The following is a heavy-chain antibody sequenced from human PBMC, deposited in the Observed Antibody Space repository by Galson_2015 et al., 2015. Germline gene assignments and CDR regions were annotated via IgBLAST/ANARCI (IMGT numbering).Heavy chain of an antibody. CDR2: IIPIFGTA. D-gene: IGHD3-22*01. Sequence: SVKVSCKASGGTLSSYAISWVRQAPGQGLEWMGGIIPIFGTANYAQKFQGRVTITADESTSTAYMELSSLRSEDTAVYYCARGMATYYDSSGNVDFDYWGQGTLVTVSS. V-gene: IGHV1-69*13. J-gene: IGHJ4*02. CDR3: ARGMATYYDSSGNVDFDY. CDR1: GGTLSSYA.